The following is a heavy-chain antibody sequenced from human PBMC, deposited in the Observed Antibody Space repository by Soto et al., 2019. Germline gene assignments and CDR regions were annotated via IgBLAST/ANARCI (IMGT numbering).Heavy chain of an antibody. Sequence: LRLSCAASGVNMNNYAMSWVRQAPGAGLQWVSSIRGTAAYTHYADAVAGRFTISRDNLKNTLYLQMNSLRVEDTALYYCAKSTYCAGDCYSKDLDSWGQGTLVTVSS. CDR3: AKSTYCAGDCYSKDLDS. CDR2: IRGTAAYT. D-gene: IGHD2-21*02. V-gene: IGHV3-23*01. J-gene: IGHJ4*02. CDR1: GVNMNNYA.